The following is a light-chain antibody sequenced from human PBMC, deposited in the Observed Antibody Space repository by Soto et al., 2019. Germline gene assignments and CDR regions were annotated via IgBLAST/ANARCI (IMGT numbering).Light chain of an antibody. CDR2: GAS. CDR1: QSVSSN. J-gene: IGKJ1*01. Sequence: IVMTQSPTHLSVSPGERATLFCRASQSVSSNLAWYQQRPGKAPRLLIYGASTRATGIPARFSGSGSGTEFTLTISSLQSEDFAVYYCQQYNNWPRTFGQGTKVDIK. CDR3: QQYNNWPRT. V-gene: IGKV3-15*01.